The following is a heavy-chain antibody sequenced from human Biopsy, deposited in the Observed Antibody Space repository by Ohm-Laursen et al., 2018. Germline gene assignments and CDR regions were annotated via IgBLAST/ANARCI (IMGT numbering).Heavy chain of an antibody. V-gene: IGHV4-59*11. CDR2: ISYTGYT. D-gene: IGHD4-23*01. J-gene: IGHJ1*01. Sequence: GTLSLTCTVSGGSFTGHYWSWIRQPPGKGLEWIGHISYTGYTSYNASLKSRVTISVDTSRNHFSLRLSSLTAADTAVYYCARGSNEYGGLYFPHWGQGTLLTVSS. CDR3: ARGSNEYGGLYFPH. CDR1: GGSFTGHY.